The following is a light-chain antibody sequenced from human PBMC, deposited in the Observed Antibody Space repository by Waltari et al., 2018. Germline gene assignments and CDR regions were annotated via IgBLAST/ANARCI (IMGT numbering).Light chain of an antibody. CDR1: ELPQKF. CDR2: DDV. CDR3: SSTDSSGNQRL. Sequence: SYQLTQPPSVSVSPGQTATITCSGDELPQKFTFWYQQKSGQAPVLLIFDDVKRPSGIPDKFSGSASGTMATLTISGAQGEDEADYYCSSTDSSGNQRLFGGGTKVTVL. V-gene: IGLV3-10*01. J-gene: IGLJ2*01.